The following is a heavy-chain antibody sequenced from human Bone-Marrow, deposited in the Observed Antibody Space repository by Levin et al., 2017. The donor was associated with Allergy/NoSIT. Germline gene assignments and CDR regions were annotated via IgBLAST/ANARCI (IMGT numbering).Heavy chain of an antibody. J-gene: IGHJ3*02. CDR3: ARDHPSYGWGGNLDAFDI. V-gene: IGHV3-53*01. D-gene: IGHD4-23*01. Sequence: GGSLRLSCAASGFTISSNYMSWVRQAPGKGLEWVSVIYSGGSTYYADSVKGRFTISRDNSKNTLYLQMNSLRAEDTAVYYCARDHPSYGWGGNLDAFDIWGQGTMVTVSS. CDR1: GFTISSNY. CDR2: IYSGGST.